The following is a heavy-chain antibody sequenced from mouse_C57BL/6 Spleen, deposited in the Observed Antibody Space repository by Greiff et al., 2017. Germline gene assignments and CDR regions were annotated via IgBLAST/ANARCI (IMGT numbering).Heavy chain of an antibody. Sequence: QVQLQQPGAELVMPGASVKLSCKASGYTFTSYWMHWVKQRPGQGLEWIGEIDPSDSYTNYNQKFKGKSTLTVAKSSSTAYMQLSSLTAEDCAVYYCARGGYDGRGEFAYWGQGTLVTVSA. D-gene: IGHD1-1*01. CDR1: GYTFTSYW. J-gene: IGHJ3*01. CDR2: IDPSDSYT. CDR3: ARGGYDGRGEFAY. V-gene: IGHV1-69*01.